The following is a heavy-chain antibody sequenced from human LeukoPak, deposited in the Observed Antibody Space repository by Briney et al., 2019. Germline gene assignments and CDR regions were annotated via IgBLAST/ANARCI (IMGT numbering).Heavy chain of an antibody. CDR1: GFTFSSYA. CDR2: ISYDGSNK. D-gene: IGHD5-18*01. J-gene: IGHJ4*02. CDR3: ARDAELWLSGSPDY. V-gene: IGHV3-30*04. Sequence: PRGSLRLSCAASGFTFSSYAMHWVRQAPGKGLEWVAVISYDGSNKYYADSVKGRFTISRDNSKNTLYLQMNSLRAEDTAVYYCARDAELWLSGSPDYWGQGTLVTVSS.